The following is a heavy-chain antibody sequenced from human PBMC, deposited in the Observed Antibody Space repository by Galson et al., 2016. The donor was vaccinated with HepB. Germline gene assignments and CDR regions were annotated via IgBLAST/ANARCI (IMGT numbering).Heavy chain of an antibody. CDR3: AKTAGHTHAFHI. V-gene: IGHV3-23*01. Sequence: SLRLSCAASGFTLNTYAMNWVRQAPGKGLEWVSGISGSDASTYYADSVKGRFTISRDISKNSLYLQMNGLRAEDTALYYCAKTAGHTHAFHIWGQGTMVTVSS. CDR1: GFTLNTYA. D-gene: IGHD6-13*01. CDR2: ISGSDAST. J-gene: IGHJ3*02.